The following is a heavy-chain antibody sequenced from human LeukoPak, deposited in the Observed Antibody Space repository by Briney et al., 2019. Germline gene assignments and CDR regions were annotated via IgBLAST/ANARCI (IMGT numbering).Heavy chain of an antibody. J-gene: IGHJ6*03. CDR2: INHSGST. V-gene: IGHV4-34*01. CDR3: ARGYYDFWSGYYYYYYYMDV. CDR1: GGSFSGYY. D-gene: IGHD3-3*01. Sequence: SETLSLTCAVYGGSFSGYYWSWIRRPPGKGLEWIGEINHSGSTNYNPSLKSRVTISVDTSKNQFSLKLSSVTAADTAVYYCARGYYDFWSGYYYYYYYMDVWGKGTTVTVSS.